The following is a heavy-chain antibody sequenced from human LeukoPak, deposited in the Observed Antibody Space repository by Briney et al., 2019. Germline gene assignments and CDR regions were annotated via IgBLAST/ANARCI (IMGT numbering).Heavy chain of an antibody. CDR1: GYTFTSYY. Sequence: ASVKVSCKASGYTFTSYYMHWVRQAPGQGLEWMRWINPNSGGTNYAQKFQGRVTMTRDTSISTAYMELSRLRSDDTAVYYCARVGYSSGWYQEYYYYGMDVWGQGTTVTVSS. V-gene: IGHV1-2*02. J-gene: IGHJ6*02. D-gene: IGHD6-19*01. CDR2: INPNSGGT. CDR3: ARVGYSSGWYQEYYYYGMDV.